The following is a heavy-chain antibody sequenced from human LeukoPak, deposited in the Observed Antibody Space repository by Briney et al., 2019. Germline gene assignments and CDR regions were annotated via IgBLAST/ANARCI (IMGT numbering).Heavy chain of an antibody. CDR3: ARSLYYYDSSGYSYYYYGMDV. CDR2: IIPIFGTA. V-gene: IGHV1-69*13. Sequence: SVKVSCKASGGTFSSYAISWVRQAPGQGLEWMGGIIPIFGTANYAQKFRGRVTITADESTSTAYMELSSLRSEDTAVYYCARSLYYYDSSGYSYYYYGMDVWGQGTTVTVSS. J-gene: IGHJ6*02. D-gene: IGHD3-22*01. CDR1: GGTFSSYA.